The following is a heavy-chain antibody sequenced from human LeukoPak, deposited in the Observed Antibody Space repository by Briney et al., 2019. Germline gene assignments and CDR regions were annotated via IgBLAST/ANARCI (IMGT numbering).Heavy chain of an antibody. CDR1: GYTFTGYY. V-gene: IGHV1-2*02. Sequence: ASVKVSCKASGYTFTGYYIHWVRQAPGQGLEWMGWINPNSGDTNYAQKFQGRVTMTRDTSITTAYMELTRLGSDDTAVYYCVRVLPSTGWGQGTLVTVSS. J-gene: IGHJ4*02. CDR2: INPNSGDT. CDR3: VRVLPSTG.